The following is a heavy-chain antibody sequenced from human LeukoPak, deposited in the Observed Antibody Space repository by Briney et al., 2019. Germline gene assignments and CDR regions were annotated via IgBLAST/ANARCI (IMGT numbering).Heavy chain of an antibody. D-gene: IGHD3-10*02. CDR2: INSDGINT. J-gene: IGHJ6*04. CDR3: AELGITMIGGV. Sequence: GGSLRLSCAASGFTFSNYWMHWVRQAPGKGLVWVLRINSDGINTSYADSVKGRFTISRDNAKNSLYLQMNSLRAEDTAVYYCAELGITMIGGVWGKGTTVTISS. V-gene: IGHV3-74*01. CDR1: GFTFSNYW.